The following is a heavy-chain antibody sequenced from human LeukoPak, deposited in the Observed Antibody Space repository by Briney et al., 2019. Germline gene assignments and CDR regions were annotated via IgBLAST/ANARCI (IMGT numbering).Heavy chain of an antibody. D-gene: IGHD4-17*01. CDR1: GYTFTNYG. CDR3: ARGTYGDYVPFDY. CDR2: ISAYTGNT. V-gene: IGHV1-18*01. Sequence: ASVKVSCTASGYTFTNYGISWVRQAPGQGLEWMGWISAYTGNTNYAQNLQGRVTMTTDTSTNTAYMELRSLRSDDTAVYYCARGTYGDYVPFDYWGQGTLVTVSS. J-gene: IGHJ4*02.